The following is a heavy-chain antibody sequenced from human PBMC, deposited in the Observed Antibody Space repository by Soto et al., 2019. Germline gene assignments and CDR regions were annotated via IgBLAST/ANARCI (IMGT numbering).Heavy chain of an antibody. CDR3: AREWGYGWTDY. D-gene: IGHD5-12*01. CDR1: GFTFSSYS. Sequence: EVQLVESGGGLVQPGGSLTLSCAASGFTFSSYSMHWVRQAPGKGLEWVAYVSGATIYYAESVKGRFTISRDNAKNSLYLQMNSLRDEDTAVYYCAREWGYGWTDYWGQGTLVTVSS. CDR2: VSGATI. J-gene: IGHJ4*02. V-gene: IGHV3-48*02.